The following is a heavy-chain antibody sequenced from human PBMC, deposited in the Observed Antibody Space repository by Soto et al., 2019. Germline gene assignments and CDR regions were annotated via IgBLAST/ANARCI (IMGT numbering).Heavy chain of an antibody. Sequence: QVQLVESGGGVVQPGRSLRLSCAASGFTFSSYALHWVRQAPGRGLEWVALISFDGNNKYYANSVKGRFTISRDNSKNTLYPQMSSLRAEDTAVYYCGRCSSTSCHLGADYWGQGTLVTVSS. CDR3: GRCSSTSCHLGADY. V-gene: IGHV3-30-3*01. CDR1: GFTFSSYA. CDR2: ISFDGNNK. J-gene: IGHJ4*02. D-gene: IGHD2-2*01.